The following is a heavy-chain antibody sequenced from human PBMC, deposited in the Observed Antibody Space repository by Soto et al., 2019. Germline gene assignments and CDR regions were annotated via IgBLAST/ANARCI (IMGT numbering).Heavy chain of an antibody. Sequence: ASVKVSCKASGGTFSSYAISWVRQAPGQGLEWMGGIIPIFGTANYAQKFQGRVTITADESTSTAYMELSSLRSRDTAVYYCARGVRFLEWLCDYWGQGTLVTVSS. CDR1: GGTFSSYA. V-gene: IGHV1-69*13. CDR2: IIPIFGTA. CDR3: ARGVRFLEWLCDY. J-gene: IGHJ4*02. D-gene: IGHD3-3*01.